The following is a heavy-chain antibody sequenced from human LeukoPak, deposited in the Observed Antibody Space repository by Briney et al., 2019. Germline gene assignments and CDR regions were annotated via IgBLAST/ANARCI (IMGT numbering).Heavy chain of an antibody. D-gene: IGHD6-19*01. CDR1: GFTFSSYA. J-gene: IGHJ4*02. Sequence: PGGSLRLSCAASGFTFSSYAMSWGRQAPGKGLEWVSTIRGSGGGTYYADSVKGRFTISRDNSKNTLYLQMNSLRDEDTALYYCAKAGIGVVGYFDYWGQGTLVTVSS. CDR3: AKAGIGVVGYFDY. V-gene: IGHV3-23*01. CDR2: IRGSGGGT.